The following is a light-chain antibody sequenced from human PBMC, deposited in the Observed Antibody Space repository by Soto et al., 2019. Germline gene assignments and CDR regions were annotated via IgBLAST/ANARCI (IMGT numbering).Light chain of an antibody. CDR1: SSDVGGYNY. CDR2: EVS. V-gene: IGLV2-14*01. Sequence: QSVLTQPASVSGSPGQSITISCTGTSSDVGGYNYVSWYQEYPGKAPKLMIYEVSNRTSGVSNRFSGSKSANTASLTISGIQAENEADYYCSSYTSSTFYVFGTGTKVTVL. CDR3: SSYTSSTFYV. J-gene: IGLJ1*01.